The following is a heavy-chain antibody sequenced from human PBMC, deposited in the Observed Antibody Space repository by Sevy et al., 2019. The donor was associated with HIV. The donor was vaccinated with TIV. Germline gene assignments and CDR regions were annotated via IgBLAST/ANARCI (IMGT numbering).Heavy chain of an antibody. CDR1: GFTFSRNW. CDR2: IKEDGSEK. D-gene: IGHD6-13*01. V-gene: IGHV3-7*01. J-gene: IGHJ4*02. Sequence: GGFLRLSCAASGFTFSRNWMTWVRQAPGKGLEWVANIKEDGSEKYYVDSVKGRFTISRDNAKNSLYLQMDSLRADDTAMYFCASTPGTIAAADYFFDYWGQGTLVTVSS. CDR3: ASTPGTIAAADYFFDY.